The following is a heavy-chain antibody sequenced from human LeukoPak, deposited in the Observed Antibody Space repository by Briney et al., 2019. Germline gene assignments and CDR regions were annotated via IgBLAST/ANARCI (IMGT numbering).Heavy chain of an antibody. D-gene: IGHD3-22*01. Sequence: PGGSLRLSCAASGFTFSSYGMHWVRQAPGTGLEWVAFIRYDGSNKYYADSVKGRFTISRDNSKNTLYLQMNSLRAEDTAVYYCAKSAYYYDSSGYYYYYYYMDVWGKGTTVTVSS. CDR1: GFTFSSYG. CDR3: AKSAYYYDSSGYYYYYYYMDV. CDR2: IRYDGSNK. J-gene: IGHJ6*03. V-gene: IGHV3-30*02.